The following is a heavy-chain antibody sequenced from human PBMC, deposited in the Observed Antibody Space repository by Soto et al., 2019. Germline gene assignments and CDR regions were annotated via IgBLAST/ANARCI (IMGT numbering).Heavy chain of an antibody. CDR3: ASSYSSGWSGNYYYYYGMDV. V-gene: IGHV5-10-1*01. CDR2: IDPSDSYT. CDR1: GYSFTSYW. Sequence: PGESLKISCKGSGYSFTSYWISWVRQMPGKGLEWMGRIDPSDSYTNYSPSFQGHVTISADKSISTAYLQWSSLKASDTAMYYCASSYSSGWSGNYYYYYGMDVWGQGTTVTVSS. J-gene: IGHJ6*02. D-gene: IGHD6-19*01.